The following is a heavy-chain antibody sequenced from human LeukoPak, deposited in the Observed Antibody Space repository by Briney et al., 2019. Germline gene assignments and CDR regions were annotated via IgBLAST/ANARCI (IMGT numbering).Heavy chain of an antibody. CDR1: GGTFSSYA. V-gene: IGHV1-18*01. CDR3: ARPGSSGNWFDP. D-gene: IGHD3-10*01. CDR2: ISAYNGNT. Sequence: GASVKVSCKASGGTFSSYAISWVRQAPGQGLEWMGWISAYNGNTNYAQKLQGRVTMTTDTSTSTAYMELRSLRSDDTAVYYCARPGSSGNWFDPWGQGTLVTVSS. J-gene: IGHJ5*02.